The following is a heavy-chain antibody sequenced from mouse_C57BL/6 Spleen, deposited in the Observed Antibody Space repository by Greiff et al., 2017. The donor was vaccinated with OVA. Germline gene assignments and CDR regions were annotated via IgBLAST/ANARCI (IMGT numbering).Heavy chain of an antibody. D-gene: IGHD2-1*01. J-gene: IGHJ3*01. Sequence: VKLQESGAELVRPGASVTLSCKASGYTFTDYEMHWVKQTPVHGLEWIGAIDPETGGTASNQKFTGKAILTADKSSSTAYMELRSLTSEDSAVYYCTRSQGNSAWFAYWGQGTLVTVSA. V-gene: IGHV1-15*01. CDR1: GYTFTDYE. CDR3: TRSQGNSAWFAY. CDR2: IDPETGGT.